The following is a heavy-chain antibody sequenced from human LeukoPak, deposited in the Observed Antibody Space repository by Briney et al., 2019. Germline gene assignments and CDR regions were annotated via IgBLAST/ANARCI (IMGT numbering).Heavy chain of an antibody. V-gene: IGHV4-34*01. CDR2: IYHSGST. CDR1: GESFSGHF. D-gene: IGHD6-13*01. Sequence: PSETLSLTCAVYGESFSGHFWSWIRQSPGKGLEWIGSIYHSGSTYYNPSLRSRVTISVDTSKNQFSLKLRSVTAADTALYYCARDHWSVSAADTLDYWGQGTLVTVSS. CDR3: ARDHWSVSAADTLDY. J-gene: IGHJ4*02.